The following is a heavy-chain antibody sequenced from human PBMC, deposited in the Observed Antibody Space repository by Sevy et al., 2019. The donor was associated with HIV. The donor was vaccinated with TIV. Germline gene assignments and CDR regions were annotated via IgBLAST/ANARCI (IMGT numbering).Heavy chain of an antibody. Sequence: GGSLRLSCAASGFTFSNYNMDWVRQAPGKGLEWVSYITFSSNTIYYADSVKGRFTISRDNAKKSLYLQMNSLRAEDTAVYYYARHQHGVSATGFDYWGQRTLVTVSS. CDR3: ARHQHGVSATGFDY. V-gene: IGHV3-48*01. J-gene: IGHJ4*02. CDR2: ITFSSNTI. D-gene: IGHD6-13*01. CDR1: GFTFSNYN.